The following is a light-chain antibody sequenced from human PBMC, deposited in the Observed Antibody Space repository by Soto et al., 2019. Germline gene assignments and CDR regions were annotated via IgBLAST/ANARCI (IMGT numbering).Light chain of an antibody. Sequence: QSALTQPASVSGSPGQSITISCTGTSSDVGAYNYVSWYQQHPGKVPKLIIYEVGNRPSGVSNRFSGSKSGNTASLTISGLQAEDEADYYCTSFTTTFIYIFGTGTKLTVL. J-gene: IGLJ1*01. CDR1: SSDVGAYNY. V-gene: IGLV2-14*01. CDR3: TSFTTTFIYI. CDR2: EVG.